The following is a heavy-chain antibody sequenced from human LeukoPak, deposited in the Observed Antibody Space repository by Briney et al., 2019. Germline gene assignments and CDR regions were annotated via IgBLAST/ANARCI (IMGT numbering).Heavy chain of an antibody. CDR2: INSDGSST. Sequence: GGSLRLSCAASGFTFSSYWMHWVRQAPGKGLVWVSRINSDGSSTSYADSVKGRFTISRDNAKNSLYLHMNSLRAEDTAVYYCARGNGDILTGPDWFDPWGQGTLVTVSS. CDR1: GFTFSSYW. J-gene: IGHJ5*02. V-gene: IGHV3-74*01. D-gene: IGHD3-9*01. CDR3: ARGNGDILTGPDWFDP.